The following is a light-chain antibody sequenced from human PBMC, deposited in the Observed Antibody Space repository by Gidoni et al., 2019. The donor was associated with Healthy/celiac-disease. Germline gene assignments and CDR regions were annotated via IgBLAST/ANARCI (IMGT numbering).Light chain of an antibody. CDR1: QSVSSY. CDR2: DAS. Sequence: EIVLPPSPATLSLSPGARATLSCRASQSVSSYLAWYQQKPGQAPRLLIYDASNRATGIPARFSGSGSGTDFTLTISSLEPEDVAVYYCQQRSNWRLTFGGGTKVEIK. CDR3: QQRSNWRLT. V-gene: IGKV3-11*01. J-gene: IGKJ4*01.